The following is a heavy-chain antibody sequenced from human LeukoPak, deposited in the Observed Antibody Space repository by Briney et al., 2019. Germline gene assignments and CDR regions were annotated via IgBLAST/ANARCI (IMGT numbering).Heavy chain of an antibody. D-gene: IGHD3-9*01. CDR2: ISSSSSYT. CDR1: GFTFSDYY. CDR3: ASMGGRLRYFDWLLPFDY. J-gene: IGHJ4*02. Sequence: GGSLRLSCAASGFTFSDYYMSWIRRAPGKGLEWVSYISSSSSYTNYADSVKGRFTISRDNAKNSLYLQMNSLRAEDTAVYYCASMGGRLRYFDWLLPFDYWGQGTLVTVSS. V-gene: IGHV3-11*06.